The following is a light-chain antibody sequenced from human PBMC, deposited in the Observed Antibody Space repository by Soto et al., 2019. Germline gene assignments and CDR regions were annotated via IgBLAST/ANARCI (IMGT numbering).Light chain of an antibody. V-gene: IGKV3-20*01. J-gene: IGKJ1*01. CDR2: GAS. CDR1: QSVSSSY. CDR3: QQYGSSPPWT. Sequence: EIVLNQSPGTLSLSPGERATLSCRASQSVSSSYLAWYQQKCGQAPRLLIYGASRRATGIPDRFSGSGSGTDFTLTISRLEPEDFAVYYCQQYGSSPPWTFGQGTKVDIK.